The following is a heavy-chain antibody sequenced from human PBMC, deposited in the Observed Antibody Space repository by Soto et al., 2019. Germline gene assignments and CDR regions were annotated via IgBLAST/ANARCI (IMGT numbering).Heavy chain of an antibody. CDR3: ARADYYDSSGFYYDC. CDR2: INPSGGST. V-gene: IGHV1-46*01. D-gene: IGHD3-22*01. J-gene: IGHJ4*02. Sequence: SVKVSCKASGYIFTNHYIHWVRQAPGQGLEWMGIINPSGGSTNYLQKFQGRITMTRDTSTSTVYMELSSLRSEDTAVYFCARADYYDSSGFYYDCRGQGSLVTVSS. CDR1: GYIFTNHY.